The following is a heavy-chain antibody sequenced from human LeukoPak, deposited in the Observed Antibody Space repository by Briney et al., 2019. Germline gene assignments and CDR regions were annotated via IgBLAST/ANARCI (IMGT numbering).Heavy chain of an antibody. CDR2: IYSGGST. J-gene: IGHJ4*02. CDR3: ANLYYYDSSGYYKDLIDY. CDR1: GFTVSSNY. Sequence: GGSLRLSCAASGFTVSSNYMSWVRQAPGKGLEWVSVIYSGGSTYYADSVKGRFTISRDNSKNTLYLQMNSLRAEDTAVYYCANLYYYDSSGYYKDLIDYWGQGTLVTVSS. D-gene: IGHD3-22*01. V-gene: IGHV3-53*01.